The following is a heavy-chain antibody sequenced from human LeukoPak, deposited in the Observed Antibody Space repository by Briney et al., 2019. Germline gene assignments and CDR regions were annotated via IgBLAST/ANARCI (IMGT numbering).Heavy chain of an antibody. CDR1: GGSISSYY. CDR3: ARASVWELTTNYYYYYYMDV. CDR2: IYYSGST. J-gene: IGHJ6*03. D-gene: IGHD1-26*01. Sequence: KPSETLSLTCTVSGGSISSYYWSWIRQPPGKGLEWIGYIYYSGSTNYNPSLKSRVTISVDTSKNQFSLKLSSVTAADTAVYYCARASVWELTTNYYYYYYMDVWGKGTTVTISS. V-gene: IGHV4-59*01.